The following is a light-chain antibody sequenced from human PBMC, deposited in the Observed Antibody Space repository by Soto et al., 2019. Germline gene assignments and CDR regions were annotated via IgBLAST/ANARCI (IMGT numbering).Light chain of an antibody. J-gene: IGLJ2*01. CDR1: SSDVGGYNY. Sequence: QSALTQPASVSGSPGQSITISCTGTSSDVGGYNYVSWYQQHPGKAPKLMIYEVRNRPSGVSNRFSGSKSGNTASLTISGLQAEDEADYYCSSYTSSNTLVFGGGTKLTGL. V-gene: IGLV2-14*01. CDR3: SSYTSSNTLV. CDR2: EVR.